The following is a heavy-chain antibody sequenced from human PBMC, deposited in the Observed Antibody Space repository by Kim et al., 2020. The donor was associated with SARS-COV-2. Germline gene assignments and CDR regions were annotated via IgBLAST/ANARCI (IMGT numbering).Heavy chain of an antibody. J-gene: IGHJ3*02. CDR1: GGSFSGYY. D-gene: IGHD3-22*01. CDR3: ARGCPFSPDSSGYYAFDI. CDR2: INHSGST. Sequence: SETLSLTCAVYGGSFSGYYWSWIRQPPGKGLEWIGEINHSGSTNYNPSLKSRVTISVDTSKNQFSLKLSSVTAADTAVYYCARGCPFSPDSSGYYAFDIWGQGTMVTVSS. V-gene: IGHV4-34*01.